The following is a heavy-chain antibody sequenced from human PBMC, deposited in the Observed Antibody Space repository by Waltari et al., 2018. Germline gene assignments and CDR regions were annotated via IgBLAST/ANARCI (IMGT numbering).Heavy chain of an antibody. D-gene: IGHD1-26*01. CDR1: VDSFTVYY. J-gene: IGHJ3*01. CDR2: VNPSSGAT. CDR3: ARGLSWGDV. V-gene: IGHV1-2*06. Sequence: QVQLVQSGAQVTKPVASARVACKASVDSFTVYYIHWVRQSPGQVLEWMGRVNPSSGATNYAPKFQGRVILTRATSISPAYIDLTGLKSDDTAVYYCARGLSWGDVWGQGAMVTVSS.